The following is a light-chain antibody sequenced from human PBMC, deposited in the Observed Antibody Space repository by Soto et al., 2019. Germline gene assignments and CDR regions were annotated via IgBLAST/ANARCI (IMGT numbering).Light chain of an antibody. V-gene: IGKV1-8*01. Sequence: AIRMTQSPSSLSASTGDRVTITCRASQGMSSYLTWYQQKLGKAPKLLIYAASTLQSGVPSSFSGSGSGTDFTLTISCLQSEDFATYYCQQYYSYPQTFGQGTKVDIK. CDR3: QQYYSYPQT. CDR2: AAS. J-gene: IGKJ1*01. CDR1: QGMSSY.